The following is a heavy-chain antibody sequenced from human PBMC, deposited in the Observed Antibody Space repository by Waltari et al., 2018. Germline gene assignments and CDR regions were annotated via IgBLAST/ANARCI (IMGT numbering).Heavy chain of an antibody. Sequence: EVQLVESGGGLVQPGRSLRLSCAASGFSFHDYAMHWVRQAPGEGLEWVSGVSGDSNIIDYADSVKGRFTISRDNAKNSLYLQMNSLRAEDVALYFCAKEGTYYFDSSGYSRGAFDIWGQGTMVIVSS. CDR2: VSGDSNII. D-gene: IGHD3-22*01. V-gene: IGHV3-9*03. CDR3: AKEGTYYFDSSGYSRGAFDI. J-gene: IGHJ3*02. CDR1: GFSFHDYA.